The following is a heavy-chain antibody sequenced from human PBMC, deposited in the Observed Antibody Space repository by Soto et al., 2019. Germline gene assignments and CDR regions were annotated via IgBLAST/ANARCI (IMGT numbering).Heavy chain of an antibody. J-gene: IGHJ4*02. V-gene: IGHV3-74*01. D-gene: IGHD3-10*01. CDR2: INAEGTTT. CDR3: ASLMIRETIDF. Sequence: EVQLVESGGGLVQPGGSLRLSCAASGFTFGSYWMNWVRQAPGKGLAWVSRINAEGTTTFYAASVKGRFTISRDNAKNTLYLDMHSLGAEDTALYFCASLMIRETIDFWGQGTLVTVSP. CDR1: GFTFGSYW.